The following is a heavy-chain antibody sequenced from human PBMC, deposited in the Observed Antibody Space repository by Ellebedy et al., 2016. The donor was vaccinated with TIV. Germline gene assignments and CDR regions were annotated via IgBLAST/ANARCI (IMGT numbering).Heavy chain of an antibody. Sequence: AASVKVSCKTSGYTFTSYGISWLRHAPGQGLEWMVWINVYNGHTNYAQKLQDRVTVTTDTSTTTAYMELSSLRSDDTAVYYCARDWNYDIDYWGQGTLVTVSS. V-gene: IGHV1-18*04. D-gene: IGHD1-7*01. J-gene: IGHJ4*02. CDR1: GYTFTSYG. CDR3: ARDWNYDIDY. CDR2: INVYNGHT.